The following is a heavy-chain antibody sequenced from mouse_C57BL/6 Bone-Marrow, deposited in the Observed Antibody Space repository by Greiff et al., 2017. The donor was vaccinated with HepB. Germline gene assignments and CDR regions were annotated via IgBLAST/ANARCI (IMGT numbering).Heavy chain of an antibody. CDR3: ARDYYGSSHTSYAMDY. J-gene: IGHJ4*01. CDR2: IDPSDSYT. CDR1: GYTFTSYW. D-gene: IGHD1-1*01. V-gene: IGHV1-50*01. Sequence: VQLQQPGAELVKPGASVKLSCKASGYTFTSYWMQWVKQRPGQGLEWIGEIDPSDSYTNYNQKFKGKATLTVDPSSSTAYMQLSGLTSEDSAVYYFARDYYGSSHTSYAMDYWGQGTSVTVSS.